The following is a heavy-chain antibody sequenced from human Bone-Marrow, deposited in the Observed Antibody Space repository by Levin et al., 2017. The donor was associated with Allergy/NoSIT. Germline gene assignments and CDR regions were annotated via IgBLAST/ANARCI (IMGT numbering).Heavy chain of an antibody. CDR3: AVFSLSYGTFDI. Sequence: NASETLSLTCAVSGGSLGGYYWSWLRQPPGKGLEWIGEVSHHAISTYNPSLDSRVTILVDPSRNHFSLDLHSVTAADTGVYYCAVFSLSYGTFDIWGQGTMVTVSS. CDR2: VSHHAIS. V-gene: IGHV4-34*01. D-gene: IGHD5-18*01. CDR1: GGSLGGYY. J-gene: IGHJ3*02.